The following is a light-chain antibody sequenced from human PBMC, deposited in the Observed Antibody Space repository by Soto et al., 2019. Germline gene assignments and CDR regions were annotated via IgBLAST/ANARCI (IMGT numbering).Light chain of an antibody. J-gene: IGLJ1*01. V-gene: IGLV2-14*03. Sequence: SVLTQPASVSGSPGQSIAISCTGTSSDVGAFNYVSWYQQHPGKAPKFMIFDVSSRPSGVSDRFSGSKSGNTASLTISGLQTEDEADYYCAPYTTSSTYVFGTGTKVTVL. CDR1: SSDVGAFNY. CDR3: APYTTSSTYV. CDR2: DVS.